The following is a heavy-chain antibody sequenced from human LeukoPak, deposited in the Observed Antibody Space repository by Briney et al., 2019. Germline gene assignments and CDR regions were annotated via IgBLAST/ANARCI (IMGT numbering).Heavy chain of an antibody. CDR2: ISSNGGDT. Sequence: PGGSLRLSCAASGFTFINYAMTWVRQAPGKGLEWVSAISSNGGDTYYADSVKGWITISRDNSKNMLYLQMNSLRVEDTAVYYCSMWVAGARAGFDYWGQGTLVTVSS. CDR3: SMWVAGARAGFDY. J-gene: IGHJ4*02. D-gene: IGHD4/OR15-4a*01. V-gene: IGHV3-23*01. CDR1: GFTFINYA.